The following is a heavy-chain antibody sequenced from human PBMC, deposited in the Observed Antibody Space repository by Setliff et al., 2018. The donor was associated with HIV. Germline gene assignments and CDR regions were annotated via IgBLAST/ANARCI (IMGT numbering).Heavy chain of an antibody. J-gene: IGHJ6*03. CDR1: GYTFTGYY. CDR3: ASAGLSSTPYYYYYYMDV. Sequence: GASVKVSCKASGYTFTGYYMQWVRQAPGQGLEWMGWINPNSGGTNYAQKFQDRVIMTRDTSISTAYMELSSLRSDDTAVYYCASAGLSSTPYYYYYYMDVWGKGTTGTSP. CDR2: INPNSGGT. V-gene: IGHV1-2*02. D-gene: IGHD1-1*01.